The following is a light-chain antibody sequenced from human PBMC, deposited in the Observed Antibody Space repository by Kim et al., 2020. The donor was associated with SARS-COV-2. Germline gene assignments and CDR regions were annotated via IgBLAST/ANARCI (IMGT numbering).Light chain of an antibody. CDR2: AAS. J-gene: IGKJ3*01. CDR1: QSISSY. Sequence: DIQMTQSPSSLSASVGDRVTITCRASQSISSYLNWYQQKPGKAPKLLIYAASSLQSGVPSRFSGSGSGTDFTLTISSLQPEVFATYYCQLGFTFGPGTKVDIK. V-gene: IGKV1-39*01. CDR3: QLGFT.